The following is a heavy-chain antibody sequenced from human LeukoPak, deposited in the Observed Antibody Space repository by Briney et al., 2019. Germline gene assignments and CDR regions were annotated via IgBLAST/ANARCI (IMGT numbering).Heavy chain of an antibody. J-gene: IGHJ3*02. CDR3: ARGTWIQLWSPDDAFDI. Sequence: PGGSLRLSCAASGFTFSSYSMNWARQAPGKGLEWVSYISSSSSTIYYADSVKGRFTISRDNAKNSLYLQMNSLRAEDTAVYYCARGTWIQLWSPDDAFDIWGQGTMVTVSS. D-gene: IGHD5-18*01. CDR2: ISSSSSTI. CDR1: GFTFSSYS. V-gene: IGHV3-48*01.